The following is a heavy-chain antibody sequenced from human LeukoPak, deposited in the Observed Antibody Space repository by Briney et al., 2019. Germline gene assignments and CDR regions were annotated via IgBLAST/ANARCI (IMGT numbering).Heavy chain of an antibody. D-gene: IGHD6-19*01. V-gene: IGHV3-21*01. Sequence: PGGSLRLSCTASGFTFSTYWMSWVRQAPGKGLEWVSSISSSSSYIYYADSVRGRFTISRDNAKNSLYLQMNSLRAEDTAVYYCARDIIAVAGTGGYWGRGTLVTVSS. CDR2: ISSSSSYI. CDR3: ARDIIAVAGTGGY. J-gene: IGHJ4*02. CDR1: GFTFSTYW.